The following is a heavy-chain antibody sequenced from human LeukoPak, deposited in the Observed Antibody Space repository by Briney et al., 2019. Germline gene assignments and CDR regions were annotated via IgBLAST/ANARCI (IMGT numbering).Heavy chain of an antibody. V-gene: IGHV1-2*02. D-gene: IGHD6-13*01. CDR1: GYTFTSYD. CDR3: ARDPFFSSFRIAAAGRGFDY. CDR2: VNPNSGGT. Sequence: ASVKVSCKASGYTFTSYDINWVRQAPGQGLEWMGWVNPNSGGTNYAQKFQGRVTMTRHRSISPAYMELSRLRSDDTAVYYCARDPFFSSFRIAAAGRGFDYWGQGTLVTVSS. J-gene: IGHJ4*02.